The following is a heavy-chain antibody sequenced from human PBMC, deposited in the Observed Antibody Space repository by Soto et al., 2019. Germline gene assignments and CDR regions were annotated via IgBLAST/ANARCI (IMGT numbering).Heavy chain of an antibody. J-gene: IGHJ5*02. CDR2: INHSGST. CDR3: ARVVTTVTTYPKTNWFDP. Sequence: ETMSLTCAVYGGSFSGYDWGWIRHPPGKGLEWIGEINHSGSTNYNPSLKSRVTISVDTSKNQFSLKLSSVTAADTAVYYCARVVTTVTTYPKTNWFDPWGQGTLVTVSS. CDR1: GGSFSGYD. D-gene: IGHD4-17*01. V-gene: IGHV4-34*01.